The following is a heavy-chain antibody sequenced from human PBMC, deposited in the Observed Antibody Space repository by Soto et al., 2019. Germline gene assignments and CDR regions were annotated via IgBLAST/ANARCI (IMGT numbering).Heavy chain of an antibody. V-gene: IGHV4-59*02. D-gene: IGHD2-2*01. Sequence: QVQVQESGPGLVKPSETLSLTCTVSGGSVSSHYWTWIRQSPGKGLEWIGFIFYSGTTSYNPSLKSRVTISVDRSKQQFSLRLTSVTAADTAVYYCARISTYTSFDFWGPGTLVTVSS. J-gene: IGHJ4*01. CDR3: ARISTYTSFDF. CDR1: GGSVSSHY. CDR2: IFYSGTT.